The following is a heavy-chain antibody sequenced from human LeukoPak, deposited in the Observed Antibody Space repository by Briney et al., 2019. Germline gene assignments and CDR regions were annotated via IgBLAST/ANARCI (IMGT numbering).Heavy chain of an antibody. V-gene: IGHV1-2*02. CDR1: GYTFTGYY. J-gene: IGHJ4*02. D-gene: IGHD5-18*01. CDR3: ATGPHAAMAFDY. Sequence: ASVKVSCKASGYTFTGYYMHGVRQAPGQELAGMGWINPNSGCTNYAQKFQGRVTMTRDTSISTAYMELSRLRSDDTAVYYCATGPHAAMAFDYWGQGTLVTVSS. CDR2: INPNSGCT.